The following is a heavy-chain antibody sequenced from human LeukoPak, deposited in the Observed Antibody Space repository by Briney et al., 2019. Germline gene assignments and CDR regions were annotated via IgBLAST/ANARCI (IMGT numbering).Heavy chain of an antibody. CDR2: IRSKANSYAT. D-gene: IGHD3-10*01. CDR1: GFTFSGSA. V-gene: IGHV3-73*01. Sequence: PGGSLRLSCAASGFTFSGSAMHWVRQASGKGLEWVGRIRSKANSYATAYAASVKGRFTISRDNAKNSLYLQMNSLRAEDTAVYYCARAKEDYYGSGTYSTYDWGQGTLVTVSS. CDR3: ARAKEDYYGSGTYSTYD. J-gene: IGHJ4*02.